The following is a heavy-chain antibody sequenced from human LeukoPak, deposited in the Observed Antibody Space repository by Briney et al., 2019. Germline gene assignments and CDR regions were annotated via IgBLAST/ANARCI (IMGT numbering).Heavy chain of an antibody. J-gene: IGHJ4*02. CDR3: AITWFGDQRGNY. D-gene: IGHD3-10*01. CDR1: GGSISSSSYY. Sequence: KPSETLSLTCSVSGGSISSSSYYWGWIRQPPGKGLEWIGNIYYSGSTYYNPSLKSRVTISVDTSKNQFSLKLSSVTAADTAVYYCAITWFGDQRGNYWGQGTLVTVSS. V-gene: IGHV4-39*01. CDR2: IYYSGST.